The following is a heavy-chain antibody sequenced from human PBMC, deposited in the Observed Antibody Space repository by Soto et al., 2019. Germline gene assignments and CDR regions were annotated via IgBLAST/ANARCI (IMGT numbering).Heavy chain of an antibody. V-gene: IGHV4-30-4*01. CDR3: ARDRSNSPDYFDY. J-gene: IGHJ4*02. CDR2: IYYSGRS. D-gene: IGHD6-6*01. Sequence: QVQLQESGPGLVKPSQTLSLTCTVSGGSINSDDYYWTWIRQPPGKGLEWIGYIYYSGRSSYNPSLDSRVTISIDMSKNQFSLKLSSVSAADTGVYYCARDRSNSPDYFDYWGQGTLVTVSS. CDR1: GGSINSDDYY.